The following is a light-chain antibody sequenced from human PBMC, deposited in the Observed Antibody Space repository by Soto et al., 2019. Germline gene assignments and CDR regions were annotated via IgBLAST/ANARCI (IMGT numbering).Light chain of an antibody. Sequence: QSALTQPASVSGSPGQSITISCTGTSSDVGGYNYVSWYQQHPGTAPKLMIYEVSNRPSGVSNRFSGSKSGNTASLTISGLQAEDEGDYYCSSYTSSSALYVIFGGGTKVTVL. CDR2: EVS. V-gene: IGLV2-14*01. J-gene: IGLJ2*01. CDR3: SSYTSSSALYVI. CDR1: SSDVGGYNY.